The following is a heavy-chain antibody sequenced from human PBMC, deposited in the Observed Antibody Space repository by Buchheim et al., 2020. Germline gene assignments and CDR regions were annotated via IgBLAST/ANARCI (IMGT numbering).Heavy chain of an antibody. CDR2: IYYSGST. V-gene: IGHV4-39*01. J-gene: IGHJ4*02. CDR1: GGSISSSSYY. Sequence: QLQLQESGPGLVKPSETLSLTCTVSGGSISSSSYYWGWIRQPPGKGLEWIGSIYYSGSTYYNPSLKSRVTISVDTSKNQYSLKLSSVTAADTAVYYCARTAPMTTVTNFFDYWGQGTL. D-gene: IGHD4-17*01. CDR3: ARTAPMTTVTNFFDY.